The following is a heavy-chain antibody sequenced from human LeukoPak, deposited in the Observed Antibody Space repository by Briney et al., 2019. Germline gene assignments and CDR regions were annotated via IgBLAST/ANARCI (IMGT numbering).Heavy chain of an antibody. CDR2: ISGRGGST. J-gene: IGHJ4*02. D-gene: IGHD1-26*01. CDR3: AREGVGSYFYFDY. CDR1: GFTFSSYV. Sequence: GGSLRLSCAASGFTFSSYVMSWVRQAPGKGLEWVSAISGRGGSTYYADAVKGRFTISRDNSKNTLYLQMNSLRAEDTAVYYCAREGVGSYFYFDYWGQGTLVTVSS. V-gene: IGHV3-23*01.